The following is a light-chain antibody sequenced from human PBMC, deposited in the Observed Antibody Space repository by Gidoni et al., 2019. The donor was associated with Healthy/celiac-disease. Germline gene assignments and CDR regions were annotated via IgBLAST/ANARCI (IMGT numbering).Light chain of an antibody. Sequence: EIVLTQSPATLSLSPGERATLTCRASQSLGTFLVWYQHKPGQAPRLLIYGASTRSTGVPPRFSGAGSGTDFTLTIASLEPEDFAIYYCQQRGRWPLTFGGGTRVEI. CDR2: GAS. CDR1: QSLGTF. CDR3: QQRGRWPLT. V-gene: IGKV3-11*01. J-gene: IGKJ4*02.